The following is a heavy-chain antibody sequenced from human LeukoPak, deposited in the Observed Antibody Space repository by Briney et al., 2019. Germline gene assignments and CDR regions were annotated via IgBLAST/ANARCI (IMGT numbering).Heavy chain of an antibody. CDR1: GFTFRSSS. V-gene: IGHV3-48*04. J-gene: IGHJ4*02. D-gene: IGHD3-3*01. Sequence: GGSLRLSCAASGFTFRSSSMNWVRQAPGKGLEWVSYISSSSSTTYYADSVKGRFTISRDNAKNSLYLELHSLRAEDTAVYYCARQYYDIWSGYYTADYYFDYWGQGTLVTVSS. CDR2: ISSSSSTT. CDR3: ARQYYDIWSGYYTADYYFDY.